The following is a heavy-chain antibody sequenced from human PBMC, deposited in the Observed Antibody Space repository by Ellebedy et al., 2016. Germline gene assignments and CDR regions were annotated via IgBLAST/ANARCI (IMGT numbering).Heavy chain of an antibody. CDR3: ARSTAGHSSSSIGY. J-gene: IGHJ4*02. CDR1: GGSISSYY. Sequence: SETLSLTCTVSGGSISSYYWSWIRQPPGKGLEWIGNVYYSGSPNYNPSLQSRVTISVDTSKNQFSLKLTSVTAADTAVYYCARSTAGHSSSSIGYWGQGSLVTVSS. D-gene: IGHD6-13*01. CDR2: VYYSGSP. V-gene: IGHV4-59*01.